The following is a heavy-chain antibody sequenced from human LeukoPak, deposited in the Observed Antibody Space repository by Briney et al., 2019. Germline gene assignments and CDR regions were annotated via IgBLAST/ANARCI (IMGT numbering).Heavy chain of an antibody. Sequence: GGSLRLSCAASGFTFSSYAMSWVRQAPGKGLEWVSAISGSGGSTYYADSVRGRFTISRDNSKNTLYLQMNGLRAEDTAVYYCAKGSSSWYESLDYYYGMDVWGQGTTVTVSS. CDR2: ISGSGGST. D-gene: IGHD6-13*01. J-gene: IGHJ6*02. V-gene: IGHV3-23*01. CDR3: AKGSSSWYESLDYYYGMDV. CDR1: GFTFSSYA.